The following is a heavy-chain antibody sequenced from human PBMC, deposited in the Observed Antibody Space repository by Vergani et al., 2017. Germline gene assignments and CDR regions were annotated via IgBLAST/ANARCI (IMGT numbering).Heavy chain of an antibody. J-gene: IGHJ3*02. V-gene: IGHV4-30-2*01. CDR2: IYHSGST. CDR1: GGSISSGGYS. Sequence: QLQLQESGSGLVKPSQTLSLTCAVSGGSISSGGYSWSWIRQPPGKGLEWIGYIYHSGSTYYNPSLKSRVTISVDRSKNQFSLKLSYVTAADTAVYYCAGVGCSSTSCYGYDAFDIWGQGTMVTVSS. CDR3: AGVGCSSTSCYGYDAFDI. D-gene: IGHD2-2*01.